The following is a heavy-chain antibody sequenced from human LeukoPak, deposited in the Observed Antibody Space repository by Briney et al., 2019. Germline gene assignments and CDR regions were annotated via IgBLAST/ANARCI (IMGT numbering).Heavy chain of an antibody. CDR1: GYTFITSY. J-gene: IGHJ4*02. D-gene: IGHD1-26*01. Sequence: GASVKVSCKTSGYTFITSYTHWVRQTPGQGLEWMGMINPIDGNTNRPQKFRGRLTVTRDTSTSTVYMELSSLTSEDTAVYYCARVSGSYAPLDYWGQGTLVTVSS. V-gene: IGHV1-46*01. CDR2: INPIDGNT. CDR3: ARVSGSYAPLDY.